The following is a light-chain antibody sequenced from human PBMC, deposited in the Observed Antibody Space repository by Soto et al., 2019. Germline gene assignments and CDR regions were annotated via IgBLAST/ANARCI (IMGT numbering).Light chain of an antibody. CDR1: QSVTNY. Sequence: EIVLTQSPATLSLSPGERATLSCRASQSVTNYVAWYQQKPGQAPRLLIYDASNRATGFPDRFSGSGSGTDFTLTISRLEPEDSAVYYCQQYHTSATFGQGTKLEI. V-gene: IGKV3-11*01. CDR3: QQYHTSAT. J-gene: IGKJ2*01. CDR2: DAS.